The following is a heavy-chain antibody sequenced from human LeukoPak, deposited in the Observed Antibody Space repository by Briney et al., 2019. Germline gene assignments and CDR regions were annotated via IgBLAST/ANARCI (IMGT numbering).Heavy chain of an antibody. CDR2: ISWNSGSI. J-gene: IGHJ4*02. Sequence: QPGGSLRLSCAASGFTFDDYAMHWVRQAPGKGLEWVSGISWNSGSIGYADSVKGRFTISRDNSRNTLYLQMNSLRAEDAAIYYCAKKGHTRDWYDYFDSWGQGTLVTVSS. V-gene: IGHV3-9*01. D-gene: IGHD6-19*01. CDR1: GFTFDDYA. CDR3: AKKGHTRDWYDYFDS.